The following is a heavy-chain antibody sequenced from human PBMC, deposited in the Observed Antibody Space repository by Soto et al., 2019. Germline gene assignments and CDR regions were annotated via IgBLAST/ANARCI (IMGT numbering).Heavy chain of an antibody. CDR2: ISAYNGNT. D-gene: IGHD2-2*01. Sequence: ATVKVSCKASGYTFTNYGISWVRQAPGQGLEWMGWISAYNGNTYYAQNLQGRVTMTTDTSTSTAYMELRSLRSDDAAVYYCAKHEVVVVPAAHDYWGQGTLVTVSS. CDR3: AKHEVVVVPAAHDY. V-gene: IGHV1-18*01. CDR1: GYTFTNYG. J-gene: IGHJ4*02.